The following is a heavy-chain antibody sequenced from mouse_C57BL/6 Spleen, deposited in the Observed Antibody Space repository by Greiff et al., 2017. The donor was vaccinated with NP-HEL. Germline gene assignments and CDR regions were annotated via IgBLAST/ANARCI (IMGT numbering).Heavy chain of an antibody. CDR3: AMNLITTVLSRAMDY. D-gene: IGHD1-1*01. CDR2: IHPNSGST. Sequence: QVQLQQPGAELVKPGASVKLSCKASGYTFTSYWMHWVKQRPGQGLEWIGMIHPNSGSTNYNEKFKSKATLTVDKSSSTAYMQLSSLTSEDSAVYYCAMNLITTVLSRAMDYWGQGTSVTVSS. CDR1: GYTFTSYW. J-gene: IGHJ4*01. V-gene: IGHV1-64*01.